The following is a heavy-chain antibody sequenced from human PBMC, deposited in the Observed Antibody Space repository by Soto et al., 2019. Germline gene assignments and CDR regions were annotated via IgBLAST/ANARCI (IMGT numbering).Heavy chain of an antibody. CDR1: GFTLSAYW. CDR2: LSSDGFGT. Sequence: GGSLRLSCAASGFTLSAYWMHWVRQAPGRGLEWVSRLSSDGFGTAYADSVKGRFHISRDNARNTLYLQMSSLTAEDSAIYYCARGSTDSYPGSRIFDFWGRETLVTVSS. CDR3: ARGSTDSYPGSRIFDF. V-gene: IGHV3-74*03. D-gene: IGHD3-10*01. J-gene: IGHJ4*02.